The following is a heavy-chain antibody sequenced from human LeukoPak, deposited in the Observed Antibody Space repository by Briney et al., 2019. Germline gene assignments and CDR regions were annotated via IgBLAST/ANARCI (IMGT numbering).Heavy chain of an antibody. CDR3: AKGTYIVVVTNAFDI. CDR2: ISGSGGST. J-gene: IGHJ3*02. V-gene: IGHV3-23*01. D-gene: IGHD3-22*01. Sequence: PGGSLRLSCAASGFTFSSYAMSWVRQAPGKGLEWASAISGSGGSTYYADSVKGRFTISRDNSKNTLYLQMNSLRAEDTAVYYCAKGTYIVVVTNAFDIWGQGTMVTVSS. CDR1: GFTFSSYA.